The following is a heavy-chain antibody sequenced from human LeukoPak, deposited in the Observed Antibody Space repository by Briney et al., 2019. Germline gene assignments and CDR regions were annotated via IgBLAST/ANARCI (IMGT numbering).Heavy chain of an antibody. J-gene: IGHJ4*02. D-gene: IGHD2-15*01. CDR1: GFTFSSYG. Sequence: GGSLRLSCAASGFTFSSYGMHWVRQAPVKGLEWVAFIWFDGRNKYYEDSVKGRFTISRDNSKNTLYLQMNSLSADDTAVYYWVAAYYLDYWGQGTLVTVSS. CDR2: IWFDGRNK. V-gene: IGHV3-30*02. CDR3: VAAYYLDY.